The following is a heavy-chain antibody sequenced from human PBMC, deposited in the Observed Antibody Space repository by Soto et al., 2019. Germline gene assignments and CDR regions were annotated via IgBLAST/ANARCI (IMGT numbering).Heavy chain of an antibody. CDR1: GFTFNTYW. D-gene: IGHD1-26*01. CDR2: INADGSYT. V-gene: IGHV3-74*01. CDR3: ACKSSGYVDH. J-gene: IGHJ4*02. Sequence: EVQLVESGGGLVQPGGSLRLSCAASGFTFNTYWMHWVRQAPGKGLVWVSRINADGSYTTYADSVKGRFTISRDNAKNTLYLKMNSLRAEDTAVYYCACKSSGYVDHWGQGNLVTVSS.